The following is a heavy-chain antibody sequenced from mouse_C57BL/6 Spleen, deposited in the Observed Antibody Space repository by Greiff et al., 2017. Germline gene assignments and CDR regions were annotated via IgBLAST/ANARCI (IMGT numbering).Heavy chain of an antibody. D-gene: IGHD2-3*01. CDR3: ARCDGYYPDY. CDR1: GYTFTDYY. CDR2: LNPNNGGT. V-gene: IGHV1-26*01. Sequence: VQLKQSGPELVKPGASVKISCKASGYTFTDYYMNWVKQSHGKSLEWIGDLNPNNGGTSYNQKFKGKATLTVDKSSSTAYMELRSLTSEDSAVYYGARCDGYYPDYGGQGTTLTVSS. J-gene: IGHJ2*01.